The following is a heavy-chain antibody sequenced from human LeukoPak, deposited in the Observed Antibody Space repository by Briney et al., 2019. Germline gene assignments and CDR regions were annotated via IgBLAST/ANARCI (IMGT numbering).Heavy chain of an antibody. CDR2: IDYSGNT. Sequence: SETLSLTCTVSGGSISNYYWSWIRQPPGKGLEWIGYIDYSGNTNYNPSLKSRVTISVDTSKNQFSLKLTSVTAADTAVYYCARDKTYYYDSSGLPTRNWFDPWGQGTLVTVSS. D-gene: IGHD3-22*01. CDR1: GGSISNYY. V-gene: IGHV4-59*12. J-gene: IGHJ5*02. CDR3: ARDKTYYYDSSGLPTRNWFDP.